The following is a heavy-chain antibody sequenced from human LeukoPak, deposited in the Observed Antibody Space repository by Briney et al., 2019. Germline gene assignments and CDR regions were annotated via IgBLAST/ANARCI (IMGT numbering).Heavy chain of an antibody. CDR1: GFTFSSYA. Sequence: GRSLRLSCAASGFTFSSYAMHWVRQAPGKGLEWVAVISYDGSNRYYADSVKGRFTLSRDNSKNTLCLQMNSLRAEDTAVYYCVRERDYYFDYWGQGTLVTVSS. V-gene: IGHV3-30-3*01. CDR3: VRERDYYFDY. D-gene: IGHD2-21*02. J-gene: IGHJ4*02. CDR2: ISYDGSNR.